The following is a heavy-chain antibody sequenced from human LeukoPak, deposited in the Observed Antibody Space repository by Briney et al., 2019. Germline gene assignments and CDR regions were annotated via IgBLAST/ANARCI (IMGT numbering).Heavy chain of an antibody. J-gene: IGHJ4*02. CDR1: GFTFSSYG. CDR3: ARSPPIAVAQTSYFDY. V-gene: IGHV3-30*02. Sequence: GSLRLSCAASGFTFSSYGMHWVRQAPGKGLEWVAFIRYDGSNKYYADSVKGRFTISRDNAKNSLYLQMNSLRAEDAAVYYCARSPPIAVAQTSYFDYWGQGTLVTVSS. D-gene: IGHD6-19*01. CDR2: IRYDGSNK.